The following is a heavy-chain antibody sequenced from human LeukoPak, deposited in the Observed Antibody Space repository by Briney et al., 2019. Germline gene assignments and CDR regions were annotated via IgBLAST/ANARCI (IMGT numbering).Heavy chain of an antibody. D-gene: IGHD3-10*01. V-gene: IGHV3-66*02. J-gene: IGHJ6*03. Sequence: GGSLRLSCAASGFTFSDYSMNWVRQAPGKGLEWVSVIYSGASTYYADSVKGRFTISRDNSKNTLYLQMNSLRAEDTAVYYCASGPWYYYGSGSYMDVWGKGTTVTVSS. CDR1: GFTFSDYS. CDR2: IYSGAST. CDR3: ASGPWYYYGSGSYMDV.